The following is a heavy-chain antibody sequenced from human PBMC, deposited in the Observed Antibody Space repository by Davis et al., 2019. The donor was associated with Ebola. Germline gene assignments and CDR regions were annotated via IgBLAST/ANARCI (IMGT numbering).Heavy chain of an antibody. CDR3: AIGGTTGGFDY. V-gene: IGHV3-11*01. CDR1: GFTFGDFY. CDR2: ISRSGPTI. D-gene: IGHD1-14*01. Sequence: GESLKISCAASGFTFGDFYMAWVRQAPGQGLEWVSHISRSGPTIYYADSVKGRFTISRDNTKNLLYLQMDNLRVEDTAVYFCAIGGTTGGFDYWGQGTLVIVSS. J-gene: IGHJ4*02.